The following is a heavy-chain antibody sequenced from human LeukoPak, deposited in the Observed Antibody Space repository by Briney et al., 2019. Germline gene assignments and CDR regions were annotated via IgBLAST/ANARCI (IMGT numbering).Heavy chain of an antibody. Sequence: GASVKVSCKASGYTFTSYAMNWVRQAPGQGLEWMGWINTNTGNPTYAQGFTGRFVFSLDTSVSTAYLQISSLKAEDTAVYYCARDQGGSSGWYPGRYGMDVWGQGTTVTVSS. J-gene: IGHJ6*02. CDR3: ARDQGGSSGWYPGRYGMDV. V-gene: IGHV7-4-1*02. D-gene: IGHD6-19*01. CDR1: GYTFTSYA. CDR2: INTNTGNP.